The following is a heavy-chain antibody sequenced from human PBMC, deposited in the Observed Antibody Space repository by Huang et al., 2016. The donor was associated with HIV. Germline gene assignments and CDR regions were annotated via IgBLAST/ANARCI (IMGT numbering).Heavy chain of an antibody. Sequence: QVQLVQSGAEVKKPGASVKVSCKASGYTFTNYDINWVRQATGQGLEWMGWRNPNSGDTGFAQKVQGRVTITRNTSISTDYMELSSLRSEDTAVYYCARGGLLWFGELSTWGQGTLVTVSS. V-gene: IGHV1-8*01. CDR1: GYTFTNYD. J-gene: IGHJ5*02. D-gene: IGHD3-10*01. CDR3: ARGGLLWFGELST. CDR2: RNPNSGDT.